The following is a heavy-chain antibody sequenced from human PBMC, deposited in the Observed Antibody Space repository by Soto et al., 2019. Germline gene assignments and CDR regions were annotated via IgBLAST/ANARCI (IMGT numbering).Heavy chain of an antibody. CDR3: ARAPRPAAIAVLDH. D-gene: IGHD2-2*01. J-gene: IGHJ4*02. V-gene: IGHV1-8*01. Sequence: HVQLEQSGTEVKEPGASVKVSCKASGYSFTSYNINWVRQTTGQGLEWMGWVNPSNGDAGLAQRFQGRVTMSSDTSITTAFVEVSSLAPEDAAIYFCARAPRPAAIAVLDHWGQGTLVSVSS. CDR2: VNPSNGDA. CDR1: GYSFTSYN.